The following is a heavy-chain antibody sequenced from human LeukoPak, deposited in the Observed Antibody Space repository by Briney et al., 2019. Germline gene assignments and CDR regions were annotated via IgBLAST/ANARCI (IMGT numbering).Heavy chain of an antibody. D-gene: IGHD6-13*01. Sequence: GGSLRFSCAASGFTFSSYAMIWVRQAPGKGLEWVSAIGVSGGSTYYADSVKGRFTISRDNSKNTLYLQMNSLRAEDTAVYYCAKGPGYSSSWYFDYWGQGTLVTVSS. CDR2: IGVSGGST. CDR1: GFTFSSYA. CDR3: AKGPGYSSSWYFDY. J-gene: IGHJ4*02. V-gene: IGHV3-23*01.